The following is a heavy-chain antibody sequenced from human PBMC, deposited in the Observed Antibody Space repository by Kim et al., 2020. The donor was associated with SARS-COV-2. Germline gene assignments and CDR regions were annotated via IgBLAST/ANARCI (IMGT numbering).Heavy chain of an antibody. CDR3: ARVGDTSGYYVY. Sequence: YSQKFQGGVTITRDTSASIAYMELSSLTSEDTAAYYCARVGDTSGYYVYWGQGTLVTVSS. D-gene: IGHD3-22*01. V-gene: IGHV1-3*01. J-gene: IGHJ4*02.